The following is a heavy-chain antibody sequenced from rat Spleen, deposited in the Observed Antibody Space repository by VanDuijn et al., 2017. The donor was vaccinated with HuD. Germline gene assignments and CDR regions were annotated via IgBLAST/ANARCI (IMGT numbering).Heavy chain of an antibody. V-gene: IGHV5-25*01. CDR1: GFTFSNYD. J-gene: IGHJ3*01. CDR3: ARLGLYNNYGCFAY. Sequence: EVQLVESGGGSVQPGRSLKLSCAVSGFTFSNYDMAWVRQAPTKGLEWVASISPSGVTYYRDSVKGRFTVSRENAKSTLYLQMDSLRSEDTASYYCARLGLYNNYGCFAYWGQGTLVTVSS. CDR2: ISPSGVT. D-gene: IGHD1-10*01.